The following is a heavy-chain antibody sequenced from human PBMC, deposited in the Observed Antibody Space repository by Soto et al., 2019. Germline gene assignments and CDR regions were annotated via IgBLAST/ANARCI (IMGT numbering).Heavy chain of an antibody. CDR1: GYSFTSYW. J-gene: IGHJ4*02. V-gene: IGHV5-51*01. D-gene: IGHD5-12*01. CDR2: IYPGDSDT. Sequence: GESLKISCKGSGYSFTSYWIGWVRQMPGKGLEWMGIIYPGDSDTRYSPSFQGQVTISADKSISTAYLQWSSLKASDTAMYYCATIGGYSGYDRGVELFGYWGQGSLVIVSS. CDR3: ATIGGYSGYDRGVELFGY.